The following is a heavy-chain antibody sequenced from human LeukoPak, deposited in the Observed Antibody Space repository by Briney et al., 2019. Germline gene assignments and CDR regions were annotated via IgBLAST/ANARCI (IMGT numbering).Heavy chain of an antibody. J-gene: IGHJ4*02. CDR2: ISAYNGNT. D-gene: IGHD2-15*01. V-gene: IGHV1-18*01. Sequence: ASVKVSCKASGYTFTSYGISWVRRAPGQGLEWMGWISAYNGNTNYAQKLQGRVTLTTDTSTSTAYMELRSLRSDDTAVYYCARDRLGYCSGGNCCSSDYWGQGTLVTVSS. CDR3: ARDRLGYCSGGNCCSSDY. CDR1: GYTFTSYG.